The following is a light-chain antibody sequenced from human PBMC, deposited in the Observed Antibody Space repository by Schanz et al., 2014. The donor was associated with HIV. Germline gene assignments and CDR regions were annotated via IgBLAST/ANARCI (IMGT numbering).Light chain of an antibody. V-gene: IGKV3-20*01. J-gene: IGKJ3*01. CDR1: QTVSSNS. Sequence: EIVLTQSPVILSLSPGERATLSCRASQTVSSNSLAWYQQTPGQAPRLLIYGASTRATGIPDRFSGSGSGTDFTLTISRLEPEDFAVYYCQHYGSSFGPGTKVDIK. CDR2: GAS. CDR3: QHYGSS.